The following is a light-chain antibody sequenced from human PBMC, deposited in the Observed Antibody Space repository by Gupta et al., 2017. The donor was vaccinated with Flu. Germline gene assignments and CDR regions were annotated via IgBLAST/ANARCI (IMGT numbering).Light chain of an antibody. CDR2: GAS. CDR1: QNVRSS. CDR3: QQDNNWPLT. V-gene: IGKV3-15*01. J-gene: IGKJ5*01. Sequence: PATLSVSPGERVTLSCWASQNVRSSLAWYQQKPGQAPRLLIYGASTTATGVPARFSGSGSGTEFTLTIGSLLSEDFAVYYCQQDNNWPLTFGQGTRLEIK.